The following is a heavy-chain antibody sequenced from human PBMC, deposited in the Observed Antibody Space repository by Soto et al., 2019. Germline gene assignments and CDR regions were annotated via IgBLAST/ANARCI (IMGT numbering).Heavy chain of an antibody. CDR1: GFTFSSYA. Sequence: GSLRLSCAASGFTFSSYAMHWVRQAPGKGLEWVAVISYDGSNKYYADSVKGRFTISRDNSKNTLYLQMNSLRAEDTAVYYCARAGSSSPNYYYYGMDVWGQGTTVTVSS. D-gene: IGHD6-13*01. V-gene: IGHV3-30-3*01. J-gene: IGHJ6*02. CDR2: ISYDGSNK. CDR3: ARAGSSSPNYYYYGMDV.